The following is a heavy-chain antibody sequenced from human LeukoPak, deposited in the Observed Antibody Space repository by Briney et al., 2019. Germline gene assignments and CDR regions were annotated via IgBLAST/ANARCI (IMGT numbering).Heavy chain of an antibody. CDR3: ARDRSMSGWYIDL. V-gene: IGHV3-33*01. D-gene: IGHD2/OR15-2a*01. Sequence: ARALRLSCAASGFTFSSYGMHWVRQAPGKGLEGVALIWYDGSNKYYPDSVQGRFTISRDNSKNTLYLQVNSLRAEDTAVYYCARDRSMSGWYIDLWGRGTLVTVSS. CDR2: IWYDGSNK. CDR1: GFTFSSYG. J-gene: IGHJ2*01.